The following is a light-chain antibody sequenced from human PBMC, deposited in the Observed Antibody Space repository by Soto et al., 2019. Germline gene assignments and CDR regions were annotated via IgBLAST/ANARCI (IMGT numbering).Light chain of an antibody. J-gene: IGLJ2*01. CDR2: EVS. CDR1: NNDIGSYDY. CDR3: QSFDSSLRVV. Sequence: QSALTQPASVSGSPGQSITLSCTGTNNDIGSYDYVSWFQQYPGEAPTLIIYEVSHRPSGISPRFSGSKSGNTASLTISGLQTADEADYYCQSFDSSLRVVFGGGTKLTVL. V-gene: IGLV2-14*01.